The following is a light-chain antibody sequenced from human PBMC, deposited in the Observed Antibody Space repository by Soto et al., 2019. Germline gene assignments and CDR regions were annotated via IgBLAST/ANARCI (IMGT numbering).Light chain of an antibody. CDR2: GTS. CDR1: QSVSSN. Sequence: IVMTQSPATLSVSPGESATLSCRASQSVSSNLGWYQQKPGQAPRLLIYGTSTMITGIPARFSGSGSGTEFTLTISSLQSEDFAVYYCQQHNSWPWTFGQGTKVEIK. CDR3: QQHNSWPWT. V-gene: IGKV3-15*01. J-gene: IGKJ1*01.